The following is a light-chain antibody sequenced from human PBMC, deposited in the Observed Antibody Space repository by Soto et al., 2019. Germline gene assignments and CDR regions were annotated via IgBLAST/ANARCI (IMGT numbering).Light chain of an antibody. V-gene: IGKV3-20*01. CDR2: GSS. CDR3: QQYGSSRWT. J-gene: IGKJ1*01. CDR1: QSVSSAY. Sequence: EIVLTQSPGTLSLSPGERATLSCRASQSVSSAYLAWYQQKLGQAPRLLIYGSSNRATGIPDRFSGSGSGTAFTLTISRLEPEEFAVYYCQQYGSSRWTFGQRTKVEIK.